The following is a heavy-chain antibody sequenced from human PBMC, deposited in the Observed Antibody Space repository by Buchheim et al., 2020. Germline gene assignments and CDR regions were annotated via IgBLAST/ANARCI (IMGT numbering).Heavy chain of an antibody. D-gene: IGHD5-24*01. CDR3: ARNSMARGPLDY. J-gene: IGHJ4*02. Sequence: EVQVLESGGGLVQPGGSLTLSCAASGFTFSSHALSWVRQAPGKGLEWVSTVSGSGDFTYYADSVKGRFTISRDNSKNSLYLQMNSLRAEDTAIYYCARNSMARGPLDYWGQGTL. CDR1: GFTFSSHA. CDR2: VSGSGDFT. V-gene: IGHV3-23*01.